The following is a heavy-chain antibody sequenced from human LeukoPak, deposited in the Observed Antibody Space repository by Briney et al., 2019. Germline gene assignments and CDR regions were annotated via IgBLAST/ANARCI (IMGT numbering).Heavy chain of an antibody. J-gene: IGHJ6*03. CDR3: ARACRDGYNYYYYYMDV. CDR2: IIPIFGTA. V-gene: IGHV1-69*13. D-gene: IGHD5-24*01. CDR1: GGTFSSYA. Sequence: SVKVSCKASGGTFSSYAISWVRQAPGQGLEWMGGIIPIFGTANYAQKFQGRVTITADESTSTAYMELSSLRSEDTAVYYCARACRDGYNYYYYYMDVWGNGTMVTISS.